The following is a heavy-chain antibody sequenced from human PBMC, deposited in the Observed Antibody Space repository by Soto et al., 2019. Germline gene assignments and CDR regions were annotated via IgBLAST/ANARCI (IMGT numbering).Heavy chain of an antibody. CDR3: VRRHVSATGIDWFDH. Sequence: ASVQVSCKASGYTFTSYGIHWVRQAPGQRLEWMGWINAANGDTKYSPKFQGRVTITRDTSASTAYMELSSLRSEDTAVYYCVRRHVSATGIDWFDHWGQGTLVTVS. J-gene: IGHJ5*02. D-gene: IGHD6-13*01. CDR2: INAANGDT. CDR1: GYTFTSYG. V-gene: IGHV1-3*01.